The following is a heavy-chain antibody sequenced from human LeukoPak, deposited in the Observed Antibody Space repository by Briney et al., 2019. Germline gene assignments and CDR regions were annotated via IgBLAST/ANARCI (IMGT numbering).Heavy chain of an antibody. Sequence: LSLTCAASGFTFDDYAMHWVRQAPGKGLEWVSGIIWNSDSIGYADSVKGRFTISRDNAKNSLYLQMNSLRAEDTALYYCAKDISVGATPYYFDYWGQGTLVTVSS. D-gene: IGHD1-26*01. J-gene: IGHJ4*02. CDR2: IIWNSDSI. V-gene: IGHV3-9*01. CDR3: AKDISVGATPYYFDY. CDR1: GFTFDDYA.